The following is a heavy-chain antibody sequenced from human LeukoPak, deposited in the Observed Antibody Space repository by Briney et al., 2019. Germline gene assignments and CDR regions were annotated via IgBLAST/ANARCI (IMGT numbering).Heavy chain of an antibody. V-gene: IGHV3-30*02. CDR2: IRYDGSNK. CDR1: GFTFSSYG. D-gene: IGHD6-6*01. CDR3: ARDRGSSSRYFDY. J-gene: IGHJ4*02. Sequence: GGSLRLSCAASGFTFSSYGMHWVRQAPGKGLEWVAFIRYDGSNKYYADSVKGRFTISRDNSKNTLYLQMNSLRAEDTAVYYCARDRGSSSRYFDYWGRGTLVTVSS.